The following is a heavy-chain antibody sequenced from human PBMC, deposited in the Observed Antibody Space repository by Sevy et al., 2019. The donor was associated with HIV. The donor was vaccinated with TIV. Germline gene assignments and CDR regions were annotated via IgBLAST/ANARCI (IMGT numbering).Heavy chain of an antibody. CDR3: ARESHYYDSSGSLDY. D-gene: IGHD3-22*01. CDR1: GFTFSSYA. J-gene: IGHJ4*02. Sequence: GGSLRLSCAASGFTFSSYAMHWVRQAPGKGLEWVAVLSYDGSNKYYADSVKGRFTISRDNSKNTLYLQMNSLRAEDTAVYYCARESHYYDSSGSLDYWGQGTLVTVSS. CDR2: LSYDGSNK. V-gene: IGHV3-30*04.